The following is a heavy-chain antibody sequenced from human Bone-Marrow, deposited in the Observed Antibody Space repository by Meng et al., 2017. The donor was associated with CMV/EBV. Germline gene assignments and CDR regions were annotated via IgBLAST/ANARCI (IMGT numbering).Heavy chain of an antibody. J-gene: IGHJ4*02. V-gene: IGHV4-39*02. CDR2: IYNSGST. Sequence: SLIPCTYFWGWIRHPPGTGLEWIGNIYNSGSTYYNASLKSRVTISVATSPTHFSLNFPSVTASDPSFSSSPIPSAPSSRLLSSYFDYWGLGALVTVSS. CDR3: PIPSAPSSRLLSSYFDY. CDR1: SLIPCTYF. D-gene: IGHD2/OR15-2a*01.